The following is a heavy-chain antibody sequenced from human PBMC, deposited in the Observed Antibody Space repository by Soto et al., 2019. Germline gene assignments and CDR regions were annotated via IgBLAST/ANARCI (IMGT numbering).Heavy chain of an antibody. Sequence: SSETLSLTCTVSGGSISSSSYYWGWIRQPPGKGLEWIGSIYYSGSTYYNPSLKSRVTISVDTSKNQFSLKLSSVTAADTAVYYCARHRGGAAAGEYYFDYWGQGTLVTVS. CDR2: IYYSGST. CDR3: ARHRGGAAAGEYYFDY. CDR1: GGSISSSSYY. J-gene: IGHJ4*02. D-gene: IGHD6-13*01. V-gene: IGHV4-39*01.